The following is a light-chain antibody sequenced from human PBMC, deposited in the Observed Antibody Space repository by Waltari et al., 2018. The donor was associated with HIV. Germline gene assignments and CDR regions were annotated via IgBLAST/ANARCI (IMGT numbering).Light chain of an antibody. J-gene: IGKJ2*01. CDR1: LKISSW. CDR2: QAS. V-gene: IGKV1-5*01. CDR3: QQNDTFPYT. Sequence: DIQMTQSPSTLSPSVGDRVTLTCRASLKISSWLAWYQQRPGKAPNLLIYQASTLQGGVPSRFSGSGSGTDFTLTINRLQSDDFGTYYCQQNDTFPYTFGPGTNLEIK.